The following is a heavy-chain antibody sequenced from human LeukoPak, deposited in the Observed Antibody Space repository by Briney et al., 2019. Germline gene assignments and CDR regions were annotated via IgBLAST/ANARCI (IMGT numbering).Heavy chain of an antibody. V-gene: IGHV4-39*07. D-gene: IGHD3-10*01. CDR3: ARDPYGSGSYYIPTLDY. Sequence: SRVTISVDTSKNQFSLKLSSVTAADTAVYYCARDPYGSGSYYIPTLDYWGQGTLVTVSS. J-gene: IGHJ4*02.